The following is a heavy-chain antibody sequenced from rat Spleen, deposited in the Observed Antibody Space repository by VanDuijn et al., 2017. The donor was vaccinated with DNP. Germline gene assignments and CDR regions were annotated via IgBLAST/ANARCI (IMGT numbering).Heavy chain of an antibody. D-gene: IGHD1-4*01. V-gene: IGHV2S8*01. J-gene: IGHJ2*01. CDR3: SKDSNGYNFDY. CDR2: ISSGGDT. CDR1: GFPLTTYG. Sequence: QVQLKESGPGLVQPSQTLSLTCTVSGFPLTTYGLAWVRQPPGKGLEWIAAISSGGDTHYNSVLKSRLSISRDTSESQVFLKVNSLQTDDTAIYFCSKDSNGYNFDYWGQGVMVTVSS.